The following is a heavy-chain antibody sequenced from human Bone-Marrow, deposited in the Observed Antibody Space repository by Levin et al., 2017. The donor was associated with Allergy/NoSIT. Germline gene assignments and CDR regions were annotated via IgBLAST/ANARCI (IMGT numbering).Heavy chain of an antibody. CDR3: ARGADWNDEGYFFDY. CDR1: GHSITSGGYY. Sequence: SCSVSGHSITSGGYYWSWVRQLPGKGLEWIGYNYYSGTTYHNPSLRSRASISFDLSMNQFSLTLTSVTAADTALYYCARGADWNDEGYFFDYWGQGTLVTVSS. J-gene: IGHJ4*02. V-gene: IGHV4-31*02. D-gene: IGHD1-1*01. CDR2: NYYSGTT.